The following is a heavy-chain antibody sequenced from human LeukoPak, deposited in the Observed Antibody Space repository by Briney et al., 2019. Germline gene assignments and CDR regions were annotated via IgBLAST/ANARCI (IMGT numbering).Heavy chain of an antibody. D-gene: IGHD3-10*01. J-gene: IGHJ5*01. CDR3: AKDRPNYFGSNGHYYRRNGDS. CDR1: GFTFSIYA. CDR2: ITSSGDTT. Sequence: GGSLRLSCTASGFTFSIYAMSWVRQAPGRALEWVSAITSSGDTTFYADSVGGRFTISRDNSKNTLYLQMSSLRAEDTAVFYCAKDRPNYFGSNGHYYRRNGDSWGQGTLVTVSS. V-gene: IGHV3-23*01.